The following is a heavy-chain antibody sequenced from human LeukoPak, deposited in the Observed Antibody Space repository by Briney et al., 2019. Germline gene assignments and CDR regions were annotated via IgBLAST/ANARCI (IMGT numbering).Heavy chain of an antibody. V-gene: IGHV3-21*01. CDR3: ARLAVAGTDFDY. CDR2: ISSSSSYI. D-gene: IGHD6-19*01. J-gene: IGHJ4*02. CDR1: GFTFSIYS. Sequence: PGGSLRLSCAASGFTFSIYSMNWVRQAPGKGLEWVSSISSSSSYICYADSVKGRFTISRDNAKNSLYLQMNSLRAEDTAVYYCARLAVAGTDFDYWGQGTLVTVSS.